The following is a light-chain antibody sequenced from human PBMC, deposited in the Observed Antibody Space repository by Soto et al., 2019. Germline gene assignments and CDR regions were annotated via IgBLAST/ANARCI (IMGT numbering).Light chain of an antibody. CDR1: QGISTY. V-gene: IGKV1-27*01. CDR2: AAS. CDR3: QNYNGAPWT. Sequence: DIQMTQSPSSLSASVGDRVTITCRASQGISTYLVWYQQKPGTVPKLLIFAASTLQSGVPSRFSGSGSGTDFTLTISSLQPEDVAIYYCQNYNGAPWTFGQGTKVEIK. J-gene: IGKJ1*01.